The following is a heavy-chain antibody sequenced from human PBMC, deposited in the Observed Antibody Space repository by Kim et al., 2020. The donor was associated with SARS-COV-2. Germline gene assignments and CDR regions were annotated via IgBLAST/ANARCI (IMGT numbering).Heavy chain of an antibody. CDR2: IYYSGST. Sequence: SETLSLTCTVSGGSVSSGSYYWSWIRQPPGKGLEWIGYIYYSGSTTYNPSLNSRVTISVDTSKNQFSLKLSSVTATDTAVYYCARDRRGGRDGYNFWGQGTLVIVSS. D-gene: IGHD5-12*01. V-gene: IGHV4-61*01. J-gene: IGHJ4*02. CDR3: ARDRRGGRDGYNF. CDR1: GGSVSSGSYY.